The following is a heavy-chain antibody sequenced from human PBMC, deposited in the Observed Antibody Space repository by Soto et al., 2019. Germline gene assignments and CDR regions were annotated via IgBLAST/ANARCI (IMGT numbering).Heavy chain of an antibody. CDR3: AKDTFYYYDSSGLDY. D-gene: IGHD3-22*01. CDR2: ISGSGGST. V-gene: IGHV3-23*01. Sequence: GGSLILSCAASGFTFSSYAMSWVRQAPGKGLEWVSAISGSGGSTYYADSVKGRFTISRDNSKNTLYLQMNSLRAEDTAVYYCAKDTFYYYDSSGLDYWGQGTLVTVSS. CDR1: GFTFSSYA. J-gene: IGHJ4*02.